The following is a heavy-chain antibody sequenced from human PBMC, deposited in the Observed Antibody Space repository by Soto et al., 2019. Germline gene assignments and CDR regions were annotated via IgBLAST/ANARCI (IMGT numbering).Heavy chain of an antibody. CDR2: IIPIFGTA. CDR1: GGTFSSYA. CDR3: ARVGFRKLSWFDP. D-gene: IGHD3-10*01. Sequence: SVKVSCKASGGTFSSYAISWVRQAPGQGLEWMGGIIPIFGTANYAQKFQGRVTITADESTSTAYMELSSPRSEDTAVYYCARVGFRKLSWFDPWGQGTLVTVSS. V-gene: IGHV1-69*13. J-gene: IGHJ5*02.